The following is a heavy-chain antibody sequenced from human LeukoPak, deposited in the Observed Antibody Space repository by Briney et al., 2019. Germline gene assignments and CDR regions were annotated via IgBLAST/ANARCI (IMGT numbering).Heavy chain of an antibody. CDR2: ISDSGTYT. V-gene: IGHV3-23*01. J-gene: IGHJ4*02. CDR1: GFTFSIYG. CDR3: ARARSYEIDY. Sequence: GGSLRLSCAASGFTFSIYGMSWVRQAPGKGLEWVSAISDSGTYTYYADSVKGRFTISRENAKNSLYLQMNSVRAGDTAVYYCARARSYEIDYWGQGTLVTVSS. D-gene: IGHD1-26*01.